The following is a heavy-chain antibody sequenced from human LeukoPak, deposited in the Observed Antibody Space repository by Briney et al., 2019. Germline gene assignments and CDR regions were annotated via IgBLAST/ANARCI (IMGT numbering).Heavy chain of an antibody. CDR2: ITGRGDAA. D-gene: IGHD3-16*02. V-gene: IGHV3-23*01. J-gene: IGHJ4*02. CDR1: GFTFSSYA. Sequence: PGGSLTLSCAASGFTFSSYAMTWVRQAPGRGMEWVSTITGRGDAANDADSVKGRFTISRDNSKSSLYLQMNSLRVEDTAVYHCAKGPRPDLSVLHTLERRGQGVLVTVSS. CDR3: AKGPRPDLSVLHTLER.